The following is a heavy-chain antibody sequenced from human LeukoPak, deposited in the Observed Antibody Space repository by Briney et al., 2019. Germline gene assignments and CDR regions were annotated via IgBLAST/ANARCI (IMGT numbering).Heavy chain of an antibody. D-gene: IGHD3-22*01. CDR3: AKDTTYYYDSSGYDGFDI. CDR2: ITWNSDTI. CDR1: GFTFDDYA. Sequence: PGRSLSLSCAASGFTFDDYAMHWVRQAPGKGLEWVSGITWNSDTIDYADSLKGRFTISRDNAKNSLYLQMNSLRAEDTALYYCAKDTTYYYDSSGYDGFDIWGQGTMVTVSS. J-gene: IGHJ3*02. V-gene: IGHV3-9*01.